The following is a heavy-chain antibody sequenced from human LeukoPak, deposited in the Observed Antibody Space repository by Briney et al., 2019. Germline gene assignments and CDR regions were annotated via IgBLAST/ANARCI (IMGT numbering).Heavy chain of an antibody. CDR1: GGSVSDYY. V-gene: IGHV4-59*02. CDR2: IYYTGA. Sequence: PSETLSLTCTVSGGSVSDYYWSWIRQSPGKGLEWIGYIYYTGASYNPSLKSRVTISADTSKNQFSLNLSSVTAADTAVYYCARGNGYYMDVWGQGTLVTVSS. D-gene: IGHD2-8*01. J-gene: IGHJ4*02. CDR3: ARGNGYYMDV.